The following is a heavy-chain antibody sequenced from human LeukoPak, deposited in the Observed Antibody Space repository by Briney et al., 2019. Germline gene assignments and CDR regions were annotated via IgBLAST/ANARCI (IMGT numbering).Heavy chain of an antibody. CDR2: ISYDGSNQ. Sequence: GRSLRLSCAASGFTFSNYAMHWVRQAPGKGLEWVTVISYDGSNQYYADSEKGRFTISRDSSKNTLYLQMNSLRAEDTAVYYCARDHLRNYYYYYGMDVWGQGTTVTVSS. CDR3: ARDHLRNYYYYYGMDV. CDR1: GFTFSNYA. J-gene: IGHJ6*02. V-gene: IGHV3-30-3*01.